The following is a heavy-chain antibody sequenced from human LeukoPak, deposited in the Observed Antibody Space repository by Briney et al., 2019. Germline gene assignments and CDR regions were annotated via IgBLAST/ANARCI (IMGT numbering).Heavy chain of an antibody. Sequence: GGSLRLSCTVSGLTFRNYYMSGVRQAPGEGLHWISYTNGAGDSIYYADSVRGRFTKTSDNANHLMLRQMNTLGAAETDVYSCVRETWYYFDYWGQGTLVTVSS. J-gene: IGHJ4*02. CDR2: TNGAGDSI. D-gene: IGHD2-8*02. V-gene: IGHV3-11*04. CDR1: GLTFRNYY. CDR3: VRETWYYFDY.